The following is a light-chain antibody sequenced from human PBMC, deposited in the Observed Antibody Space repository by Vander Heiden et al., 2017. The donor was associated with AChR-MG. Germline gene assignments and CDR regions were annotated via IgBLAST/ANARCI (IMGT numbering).Light chain of an antibody. CDR1: SPNIGAGYD. CDR2: GNS. J-gene: IGLJ2*01. CDR3: QSYDSSLSAVL. Sequence: QSVLTQPPSVSGAPGQRVTISCTGSSPNIGAGYDVHWYQQLPGTDPKLLIYGNSNRPSGVPDRFSGSKSGTSASLAITGLQAEDEADYYCQSYDSSLSAVLFGGGTKLTVL. V-gene: IGLV1-40*01.